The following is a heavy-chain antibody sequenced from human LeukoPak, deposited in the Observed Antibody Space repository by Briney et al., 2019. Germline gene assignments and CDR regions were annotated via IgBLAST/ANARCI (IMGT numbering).Heavy chain of an antibody. CDR2: IYHSGST. D-gene: IGHD6-13*01. CDR3: ARDPNRAYSSSWSPFDY. CDR1: GYSISSGYY. V-gene: IGHV4-38-2*02. Sequence: SETLSLTCTVSGYSISSGYYWGWIRQPPGKGLEWIGSIYHSGSTYYNPSLKSRVTISVDTSKNQFSLKLSSVTAADTAVYYCARDPNRAYSSSWSPFDYWGQGTLVTVSS. J-gene: IGHJ4*02.